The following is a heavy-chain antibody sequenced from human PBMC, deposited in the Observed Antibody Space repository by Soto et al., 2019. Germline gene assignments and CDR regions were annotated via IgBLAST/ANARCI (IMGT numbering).Heavy chain of an antibody. CDR3: ARAYSSGWYWFDP. CDR1: GGSFSGYY. J-gene: IGHJ5*02. Sequence: SETLSLTCAVNGGSFSGYYLSWIRQPPGKGLEWIGEIDHSGSPNFNPSLKSRVTMSIDTSKSQFSLNLKSVTAADTAVYFCARAYSSGWYWFDPWGQGTLVTVPS. V-gene: IGHV4-34*01. CDR2: IDHSGSP. D-gene: IGHD6-19*01.